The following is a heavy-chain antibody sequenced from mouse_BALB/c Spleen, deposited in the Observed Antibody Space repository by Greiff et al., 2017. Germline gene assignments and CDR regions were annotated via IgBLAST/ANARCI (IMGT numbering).Heavy chain of an antibody. D-gene: IGHD1-1*01. Sequence: VQLQQSGAELVRPGALVKLSCKASGFNFTDYYMHWVKQRPEQGLEWIGWIDPENGNTIYDPKFQGKASITADTSSNTAYLQLSSLTSEDTAVYYCARGTTVAAFDDWGQGTTLTVSS. V-gene: IGHV14-1*02. CDR3: ARGTTVAAFDD. CDR1: GFNFTDYY. CDR2: IDPENGNT. J-gene: IGHJ2*01.